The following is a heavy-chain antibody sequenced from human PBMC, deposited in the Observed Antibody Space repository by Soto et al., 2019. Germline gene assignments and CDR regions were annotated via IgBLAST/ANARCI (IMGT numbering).Heavy chain of an antibody. CDR2: IYYSGST. J-gene: IGHJ6*02. CDR1: GGSISSGGYY. CDR3: ATAMVNVYYYYGMDV. V-gene: IGHV4-31*03. D-gene: IGHD5-18*01. Sequence: QVQLQESGPGRVKPSQTLSLTCTVSGGSISSGGYYWSWIRQHPGKGLEWIGYIYYSGSTYYNPSLKSRVTISVDTSKNQFSLKLRSVTAADTAVYYCATAMVNVYYYYGMDVWGQGTTVTVSS.